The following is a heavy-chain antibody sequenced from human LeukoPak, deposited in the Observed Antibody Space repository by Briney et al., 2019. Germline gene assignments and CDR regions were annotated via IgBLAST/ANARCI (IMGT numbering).Heavy chain of an antibody. CDR3: AKYLQPTGSPYALDF. V-gene: IGHV3-23*01. J-gene: IGHJ3*01. D-gene: IGHD3-9*01. CDR2: ITSFTGNI. Sequence: PGGSLRLSSAASGFTFSNFAMGWVRQAPGKGLEWVSSITSFTGNIYYGDSVRGRFAISRDNSRNTLYLQMSSLRAEDTALYYCAKYLQPTGSPYALDFWGQGTMVTVSS. CDR1: GFTFSNFA.